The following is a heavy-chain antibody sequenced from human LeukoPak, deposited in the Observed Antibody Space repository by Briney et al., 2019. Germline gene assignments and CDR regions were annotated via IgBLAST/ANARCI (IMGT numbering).Heavy chain of an antibody. J-gene: IGHJ4*02. CDR3: ARGYSNSWYFDD. CDR2: MNPNSGNT. Sequence: ASVNVSRKSSGYTFPSYDIDWVRQATGQGLEWMGWMNPNSGNTGYAQKSQGRVTMTRNTSISTAYMELSSLRSEDTAVYYCARGYSNSWYFDDWGQGTLVSVSS. CDR1: GYTFPSYD. D-gene: IGHD6-13*01. V-gene: IGHV1-8*01.